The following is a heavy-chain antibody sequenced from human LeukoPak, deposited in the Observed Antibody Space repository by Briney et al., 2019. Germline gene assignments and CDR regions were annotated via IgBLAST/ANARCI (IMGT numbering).Heavy chain of an antibody. D-gene: IGHD1-1*01. CDR2: ITAYNGNR. CDR1: GYTFSNYG. V-gene: IGHV1-18*01. Sequence: ASVKVSCRTSGYTFSNYGISWVRQAPGQGLEWMGWITAYNGNRLYAQRFQGRITLTTDTSTSTSYMELRSLEYDDTAIYYCARDNDKVVDHWGQGTLVTVSS. CDR3: ARDNDKVVDH. J-gene: IGHJ4*01.